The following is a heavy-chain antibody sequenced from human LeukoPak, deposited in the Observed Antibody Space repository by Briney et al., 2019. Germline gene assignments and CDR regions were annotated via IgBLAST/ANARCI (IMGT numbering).Heavy chain of an antibody. CDR2: ITSSGSYI. CDR3: ARLGLRENWFDP. J-gene: IGHJ5*02. CDR1: GFTFNNYA. V-gene: IGHV3-21*01. D-gene: IGHD5-12*01. Sequence: GGSLRLSCAASGFTFNNYAMSWVRQAPGKGLEWVSSITSSGSYIYYADSVKGRFTISRDNAKNSLYLQMNSLRAEDTAVYYCARLGLRENWFDPWGQGTLVIVSS.